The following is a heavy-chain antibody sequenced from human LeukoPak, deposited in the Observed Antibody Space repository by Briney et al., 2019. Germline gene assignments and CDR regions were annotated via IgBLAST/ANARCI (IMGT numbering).Heavy chain of an antibody. CDR1: GFTFSSYA. CDR3: AKDHGGDPPFDY. Sequence: GGSLRLSCAATGFTFSSYAMSWVRQAPGKGLEWVPAISGSGGSTCYADSVKGRFTISRDNSKNTLYLQMNSLRAEDTAVYYCAKDHGGDPPFDYWGQGTLVTVSS. V-gene: IGHV3-23*01. CDR2: ISGSGGST. D-gene: IGHD3-16*01. J-gene: IGHJ4*02.